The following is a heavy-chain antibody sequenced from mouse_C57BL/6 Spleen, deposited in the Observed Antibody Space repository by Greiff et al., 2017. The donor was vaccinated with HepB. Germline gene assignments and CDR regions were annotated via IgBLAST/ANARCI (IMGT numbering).Heavy chain of an antibody. CDR3: ASPYDERGAMDY. Sequence: VQLQQSGAELVKPGASVKMSCKASGYTFTSYWITWVKQRPGQGLEWIGDIYPGSGSTNYNEKFKSKATLTVDTSSSTAYMQLSSLTSEDSAVYYCASPYDERGAMDYWGQGTSVTVSS. J-gene: IGHJ4*01. CDR1: GYTFTSYW. D-gene: IGHD2-12*01. V-gene: IGHV1-55*01. CDR2: IYPGSGST.